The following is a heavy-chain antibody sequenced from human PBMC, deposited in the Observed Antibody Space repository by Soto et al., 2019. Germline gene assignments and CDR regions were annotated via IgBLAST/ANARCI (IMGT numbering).Heavy chain of an antibody. CDR3: ARGGFGRGDSGSYDYYYYGLDV. CDR2: IYYSGST. V-gene: IGHV4-59*01. Sequence: SETLSLTCTVSGGSISSYYWSWIRQPPGKGLEWIGYIYYSGSTNYNPSLKSRVTISVDTSKNQFSLKLSSVTAADTAVYYCARGGFGRGDSGSYDYYYYGLDVWGQGNTVTVSS. D-gene: IGHD1-26*01. CDR1: GGSISSYY. J-gene: IGHJ6*02.